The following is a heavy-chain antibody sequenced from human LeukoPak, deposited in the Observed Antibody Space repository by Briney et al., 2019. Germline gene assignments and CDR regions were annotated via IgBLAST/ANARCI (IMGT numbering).Heavy chain of an antibody. CDR1: GFTFSSYA. V-gene: IGHV3-23*01. CDR2: ISGSGGST. D-gene: IGHD3-22*01. Sequence: GGSLRLSCAASGFTFSSYAMSWVRQAPGKGLEWVSAISGSGGSTYYADSVKGRFTISRDNSKNTLYLQMKSLRAEDTAVYYCAKDVYYDSSGHNFYYYYYGMDVWGQGTTVTVSS. CDR3: AKDVYYDSSGHNFYYYYYGMDV. J-gene: IGHJ6*02.